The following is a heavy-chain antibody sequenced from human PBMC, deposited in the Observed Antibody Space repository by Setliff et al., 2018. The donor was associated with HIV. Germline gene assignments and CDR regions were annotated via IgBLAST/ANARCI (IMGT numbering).Heavy chain of an antibody. CDR2: IYYSGST. CDR3: ARQRKLNTAMAYDFDY. J-gene: IGHJ4*02. D-gene: IGHD5-18*01. CDR1: GGSVSTTSYS. Sequence: LSLTCTVSGGSVSTTSYSWGWIRQPPGKGLEWIGSIYYSGSTPYNPSLKGQVTISVDTSKNQFSLRVNSVTAADTAVYYCARQRKLNTAMAYDFDYWGQGTLVTVSS. V-gene: IGHV4-39*01.